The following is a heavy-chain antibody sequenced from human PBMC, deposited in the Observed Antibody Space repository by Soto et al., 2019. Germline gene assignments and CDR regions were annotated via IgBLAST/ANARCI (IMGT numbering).Heavy chain of an antibody. V-gene: IGHV3-30*18. D-gene: IGHD3-10*01. J-gene: IGHJ6*02. Sequence: GGSLRLSCAASGFTFSSYGMHWVRQAPGKGLEWVAVISYDGSNKYYADSVKGRFTISRHNSKNTLYLQMNSLRAEDTAVYYCAKDQDGMLLWFGEVHGMDVWGQGTTVTVSS. CDR1: GFTFSSYG. CDR2: ISYDGSNK. CDR3: AKDQDGMLLWFGEVHGMDV.